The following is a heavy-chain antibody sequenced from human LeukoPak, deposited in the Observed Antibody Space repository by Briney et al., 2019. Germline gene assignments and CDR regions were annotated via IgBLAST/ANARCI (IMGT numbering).Heavy chain of an antibody. Sequence: SETLSLTCTVSGGSISSSSYYWGWIRQPPGKGLEWIGSIYYSGSTYYNPSLKSRVTISVDTSKNQFSLKLSSVTAADTAVYYCARHDIVVVPSTPPADYWGQGTLVTVSS. CDR3: ARHDIVVVPSTPPADY. D-gene: IGHD2-2*01. V-gene: IGHV4-39*01. CDR1: GGSISSSSYY. J-gene: IGHJ4*02. CDR2: IYYSGST.